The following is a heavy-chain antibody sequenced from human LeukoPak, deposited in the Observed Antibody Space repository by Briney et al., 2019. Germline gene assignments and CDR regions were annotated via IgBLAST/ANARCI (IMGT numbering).Heavy chain of an antibody. CDR1: GGTFSSYA. J-gene: IGHJ6*04. D-gene: IGHD2-2*01. CDR3: ARVGVVYCSSTSCPKAPTNYYYYGMDV. CDR2: IIPIFGTA. Sequence: ASVKVSCKASGGTFSSYAISWVRQAPGQGLEWMGGIIPIFGTANYAQKFQGRVTITADESTSTAYMELSSLRSEDTAVYYCARVGVVYCSSTSCPKAPTNYYYYGMDVWGKGTTVTVS. V-gene: IGHV1-69*01.